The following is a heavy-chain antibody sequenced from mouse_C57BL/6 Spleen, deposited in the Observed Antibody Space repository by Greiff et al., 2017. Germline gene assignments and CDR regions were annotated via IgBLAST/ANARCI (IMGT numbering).Heavy chain of an antibody. CDR1: GFTFSDYY. Sequence: EVMLVESEGGLVQPGSSMKLSCTASGFTFSDYYMAWVRQVPEKGLEWVANINYDGSSTYYLDSLKSRFIISRDNAKNILYLQMSSLKSEDTATYYCARDGYFPMDYWGQGTSVTVSS. CDR3: ARDGYFPMDY. V-gene: IGHV5-16*01. CDR2: INYDGSST. J-gene: IGHJ4*01.